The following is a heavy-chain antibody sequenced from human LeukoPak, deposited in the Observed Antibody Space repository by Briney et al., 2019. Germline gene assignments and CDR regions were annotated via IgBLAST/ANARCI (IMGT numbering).Heavy chain of an antibody. Sequence: GGSLRLSCAASGFIFSVYGMHWVRQAPGKGLEWVAFIRSGGSTKYYADSVKGRFTISRDNSKNTLYVQMNSLRAEDTAVYYCAKDRPTPYFDYWGQGTLVTVSS. V-gene: IGHV3-30*02. CDR2: IRSGGSTK. CDR3: AKDRPTPYFDY. J-gene: IGHJ4*02. CDR1: GFIFSVYG.